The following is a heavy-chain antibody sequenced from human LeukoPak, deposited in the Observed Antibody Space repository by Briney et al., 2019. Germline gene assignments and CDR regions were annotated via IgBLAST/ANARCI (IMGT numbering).Heavy chain of an antibody. CDR3: ARGDYYGSPKVVAA. Sequence: ASVKVSCKASGYTFTDYYINWVRQAPGQGLEWMGWINPNSGDTNYAQKFQDRVTMTRDTSISTAYIELNLLRSDDTAVYYCARGDYYGSPKVVAAWGQGALVTVSS. CDR2: INPNSGDT. D-gene: IGHD3-10*01. V-gene: IGHV1-2*02. CDR1: GYTFTDYY. J-gene: IGHJ5*02.